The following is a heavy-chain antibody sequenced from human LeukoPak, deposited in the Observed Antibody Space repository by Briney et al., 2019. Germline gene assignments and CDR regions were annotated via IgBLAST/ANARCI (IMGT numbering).Heavy chain of an antibody. V-gene: IGHV3-21*01. Sequence: GGSLRLSCAASGFTFSSYSMNWVRQAPGKGLEWVSSISTSSSYINYADSVKGRFTISRDNAKKSLYLQMNSLRAEDTAVYYCVRARLSQYSSGWYSAFFDYWGQGTLVTVSS. CDR3: VRARLSQYSSGWYSAFFDY. CDR1: GFTFSSYS. J-gene: IGHJ4*02. CDR2: ISTSSSYI. D-gene: IGHD6-19*01.